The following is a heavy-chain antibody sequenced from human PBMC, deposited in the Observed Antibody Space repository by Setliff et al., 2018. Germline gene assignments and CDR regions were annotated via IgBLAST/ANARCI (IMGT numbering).Heavy chain of an antibody. CDR3: ARDSPTVVTHLRVFDI. D-gene: IGHD4-17*01. CDR2: LSASNGNR. CDR1: GYTFTNYG. Sequence: AASVKVSCKATGYTFTNYGVSWVRQAPGQGLEWMGWLSASNGNRNNAQKFQGRVTMTTDTSTSTAYMELRSLGSDDTAVYYCARDSPTVVTHLRVFDIWGQGTRVTVSS. V-gene: IGHV1-18*01. J-gene: IGHJ3*02.